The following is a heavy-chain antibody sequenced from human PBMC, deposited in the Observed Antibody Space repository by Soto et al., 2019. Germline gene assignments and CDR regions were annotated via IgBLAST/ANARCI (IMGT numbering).Heavy chain of an antibody. CDR2: IKSKTDGGTT. CDR3: TTVFEGVELEPRNYYYCMDV. J-gene: IGHJ6*02. Sequence: PGGSLRLSCAASGFTFSNAWMNWVRQAPGKGLEWVGRIKSKTDGGTTDYAAPVKGRFTISRDDSKNTLYLQMNSLKTEDTAVYYCTTVFEGVELEPRNYYYCMDVWGQGTTVTVSS. D-gene: IGHD1-1*01. V-gene: IGHV3-15*07. CDR1: GFTFSNAW.